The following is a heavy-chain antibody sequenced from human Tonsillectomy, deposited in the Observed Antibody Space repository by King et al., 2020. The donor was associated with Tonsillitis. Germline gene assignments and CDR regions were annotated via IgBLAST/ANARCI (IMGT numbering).Heavy chain of an antibody. D-gene: IGHD2-15*01. CDR2: IRSDGMTI. Sequence: VQLVESGGGLVKPVGSLRLSCAASGFTFSDYYMSWIRQGPGKGLEWISYIRSDGMTIFYADSVKGRFTNSRDNAKNSLYLQMNSLRAEDTAVYYCAREGYNYYYYMDVWGKGTTVTVSS. V-gene: IGHV3-11*01. CDR1: GFTFSDYY. CDR3: AREGYNYYYYMDV. J-gene: IGHJ6*03.